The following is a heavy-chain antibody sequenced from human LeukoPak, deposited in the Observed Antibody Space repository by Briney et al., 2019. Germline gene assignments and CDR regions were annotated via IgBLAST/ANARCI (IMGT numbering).Heavy chain of an antibody. CDR1: GYTFTSYG. Sequence: ASVKVSCKASGYTFTSYGISWVRQAPGQGLEWMGWISAYNGNTNYAQKLQGRVTMTTDTSTSTAYMELRSLRSDDTAVYYCARPKRYYYDSSGYYRYFDYWGQGTLVTXXS. CDR2: ISAYNGNT. J-gene: IGHJ4*02. D-gene: IGHD3-22*01. V-gene: IGHV1-18*01. CDR3: ARPKRYYYDSSGYYRYFDY.